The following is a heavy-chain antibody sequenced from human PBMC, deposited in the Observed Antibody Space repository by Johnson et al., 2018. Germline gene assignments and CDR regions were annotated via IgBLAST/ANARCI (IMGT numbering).Heavy chain of an antibody. CDR2: ISSSSIYI. D-gene: IGHD3-16*01. J-gene: IGHJ3*02. CDR1: GFTFSSYS. V-gene: IGHV3-21*01. CDR3: ARVGGSFYAFEI. Sequence: QLVESGGGLVKPGGSLRLSCAASGFTFSSYSMNWVRQAPGKGLECVSSISSSSIYIYYADSVKGRLTISRDNAKNSLSLQMNSLRAEDPAVYYCARVGGSFYAFEIWGQGTMVTVSS.